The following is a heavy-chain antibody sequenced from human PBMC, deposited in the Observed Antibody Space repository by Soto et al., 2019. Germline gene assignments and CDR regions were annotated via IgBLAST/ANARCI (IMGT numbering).Heavy chain of an antibody. V-gene: IGHV4-34*01. D-gene: IGHD5-18*01. CDR1: GGSFSGYY. Sequence: SETLSLTCAVYGGSFSGYYWSWIRQPPGKGLEWIGEINHSGSTNYNPYLKGRVTISVDTSKNQCSLKLSSVTAADTAVYYWARGNVDTAMVEEPYYYYYMDVWGKGTTVTVSS. CDR3: ARGNVDTAMVEEPYYYYYMDV. J-gene: IGHJ6*03. CDR2: INHSGST.